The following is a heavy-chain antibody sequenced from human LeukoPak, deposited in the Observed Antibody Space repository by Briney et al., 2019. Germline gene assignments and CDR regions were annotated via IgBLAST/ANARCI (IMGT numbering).Heavy chain of an antibody. D-gene: IGHD4-17*01. J-gene: IGHJ3*02. V-gene: IGHV4-39*01. CDR3: ARAGYGDYNDAFDI. CDR2: IYYSGST. Sequence: PSETLSLTCTVSGGSISSSSYYWGWIRQPPGKGLEWIGSIYYSGSTYYNPSLKSRVTISVDTSKNQFSLKLSSVTAADTAVYYCARAGYGDYNDAFDIWGQGTMVTVSS. CDR1: GGSISSSSYY.